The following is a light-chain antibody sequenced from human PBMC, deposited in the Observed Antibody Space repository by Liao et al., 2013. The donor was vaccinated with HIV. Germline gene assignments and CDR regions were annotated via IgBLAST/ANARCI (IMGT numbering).Light chain of an antibody. Sequence: SYELTQPPSVSVAPGQTARITCGGNKIGSKSVHWYQQRPGQAPVLVIYYDSDRPSGIPERFSGSNSRNTATLTIRGTQVMDEADYYCQAWDSGTAVFGGGTKLTVL. J-gene: IGLJ3*02. CDR1: KIGSKS. CDR3: QAWDSGTAV. V-gene: IGLV3-21*01. CDR2: YDS.